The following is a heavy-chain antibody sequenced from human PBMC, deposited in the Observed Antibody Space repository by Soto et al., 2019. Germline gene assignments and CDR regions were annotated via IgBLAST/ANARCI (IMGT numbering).Heavy chain of an antibody. CDR2: IYYSGST. D-gene: IGHD3-10*01. Sequence: SETLSLTCTVSGGSISSSSYYWGWIRQPPGKGLEWIGSIYYSGSTYYNPSLKSRVTISVDTSKNQFSLKLSSVTAADTAVYYCARSATYYYGSGSYPLWWFDPWGQGTLVTVSS. CDR1: GGSISSSSYY. J-gene: IGHJ5*02. V-gene: IGHV4-39*01. CDR3: ARSATYYYGSGSYPLWWFDP.